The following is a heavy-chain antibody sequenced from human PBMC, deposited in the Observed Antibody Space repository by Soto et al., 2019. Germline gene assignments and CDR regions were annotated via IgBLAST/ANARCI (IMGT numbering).Heavy chain of an antibody. CDR2: ISYDGTNK. V-gene: IGHV3-30*18. CDR1: GCTFSSYG. D-gene: IGHD2-2*01. Sequence: QVQLVESGGGVVQPGRSLRLSCAASGCTFSSYGMHWVRQAPGKGLEWVAVISYDGTNKYYADSVKGRFTISRDNSKNTLYLQMNSLRAEDTAVYYCAKAHCSSTSCYPLYYYYYGMDVWGQGTTVTVS. J-gene: IGHJ6*02. CDR3: AKAHCSSTSCYPLYYYYYGMDV.